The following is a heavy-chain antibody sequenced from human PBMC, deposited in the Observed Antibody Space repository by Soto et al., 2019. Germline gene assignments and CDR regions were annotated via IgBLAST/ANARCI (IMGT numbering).Heavy chain of an antibody. CDR2: VSGSGGST. Sequence: GGSLRLSCAASGFTFSSYAMSWFRQAPGKGLEWVSAVSGSGGSTYYAGSVKGRFTISRDNSKNTLYLQMNSLRAEDTAVYYCAKAEESSSPHVFDYWGQGTLVTVSS. V-gene: IGHV3-23*01. CDR1: GFTFSSYA. CDR3: AKAEESSSPHVFDY. J-gene: IGHJ4*02. D-gene: IGHD6-13*01.